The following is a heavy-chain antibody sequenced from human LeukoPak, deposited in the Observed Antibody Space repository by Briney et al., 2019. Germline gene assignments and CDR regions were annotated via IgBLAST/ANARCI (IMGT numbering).Heavy chain of an antibody. CDR3: ASRTGTSPENWFDP. Sequence: PSETLSLTCTVSGGSISIYYWSWVRQPPGKGLEWIGYIYNSGSTYYNPSLKSRVTISVDTSKNQFSLKLSSVTAADTAVYYCASRTGTSPENWFDPWGQGTLVTVSS. CDR1: GGSISIYY. D-gene: IGHD1-7*01. CDR2: IYNSGST. J-gene: IGHJ5*02. V-gene: IGHV4-59*08.